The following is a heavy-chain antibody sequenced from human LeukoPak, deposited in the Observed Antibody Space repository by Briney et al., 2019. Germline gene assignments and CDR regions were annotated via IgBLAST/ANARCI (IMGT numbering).Heavy chain of an antibody. Sequence: SETLSLTCAVSGTSFSSYYWSWIRQPPGKRLEWIGEVNHSGYTNDNPSLKSRVTISVDTSKNQFSLRLRSVTAADTGVYFCARMTTGHDFWGQGTLVTVSS. D-gene: IGHD4-17*01. V-gene: IGHV4-34*01. J-gene: IGHJ4*02. CDR2: VNHSGYT. CDR1: GTSFSSYY. CDR3: ARMTTGHDF.